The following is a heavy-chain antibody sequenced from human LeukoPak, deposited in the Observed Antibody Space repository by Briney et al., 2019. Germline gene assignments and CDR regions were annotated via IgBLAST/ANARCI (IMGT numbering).Heavy chain of an antibody. J-gene: IGHJ4*02. V-gene: IGHV3-21*01. D-gene: IGHD4-23*01. Sequence: PGGSLRLSCAASGFTFSSYSMNWVRQAPGKGPEWVSSISSSSSYIYYADSVKGRFTISRDNAKNSLYLQMNSLRAEDTAVYYCAREPHGGGYGGTPDYWGQGTLVTVSS. CDR1: GFTFSSYS. CDR3: AREPHGGGYGGTPDY. CDR2: ISSSSSYI.